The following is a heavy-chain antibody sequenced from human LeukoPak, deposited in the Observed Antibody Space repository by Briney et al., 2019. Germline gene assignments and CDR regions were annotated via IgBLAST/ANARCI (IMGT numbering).Heavy chain of an antibody. CDR1: GFTFSNYA. Sequence: PGGSLRLSCAASGFTFSNYAMSWVRQAPGKGLEWVSAISGSGGSTYYADSVKGRFTISRDNSKNTLYLQMNSLRAEDTAVYYCAKDIGQYYDFWSGYYYYYGMDVWGQGTTVTVSS. CDR3: AKDIGQYYDFWSGYYYYYGMDV. D-gene: IGHD3-3*01. V-gene: IGHV3-23*01. J-gene: IGHJ6*02. CDR2: ISGSGGST.